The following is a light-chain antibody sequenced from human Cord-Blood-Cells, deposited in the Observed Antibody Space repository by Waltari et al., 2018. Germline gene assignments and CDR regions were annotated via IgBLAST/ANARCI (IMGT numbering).Light chain of an antibody. J-gene: IGLJ2*01. CDR2: DVS. Sequence: QSALTQPRSVSRSPGPSVTISCPGTRSDVGGYNYVSWYQQHPGTAPKLMIYDVSKRPSGVPDRFSGSKSGNTASLTISGLQAEDEADYYCCSYAGSYTLVFGGGTKLTVL. CDR3: CSYAGSYTLV. CDR1: RSDVGGYNY. V-gene: IGLV2-11*01.